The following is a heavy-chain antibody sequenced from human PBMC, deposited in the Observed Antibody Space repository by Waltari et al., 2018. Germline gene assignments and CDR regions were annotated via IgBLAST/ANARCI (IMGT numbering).Heavy chain of an antibody. CDR1: GFSITGGFK. Sequence: QVQLQESGPGLVKPSETLSLTCTVSGFSITGGFKWGWVRQPPGKGLEWIGNIYHLGNTYYNPSFKSRLTISVDTSKNQFSLKLTSVTAADTAIYYCARNWDRGTLTYWGQGTLVTVSS. D-gene: IGHD1-1*01. CDR3: ARNWDRGTLTY. V-gene: IGHV4-38-2*02. J-gene: IGHJ4*02. CDR2: IYHLGNT.